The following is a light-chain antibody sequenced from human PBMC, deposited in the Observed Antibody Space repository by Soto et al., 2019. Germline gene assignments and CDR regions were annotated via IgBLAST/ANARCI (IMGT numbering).Light chain of an antibody. J-gene: IGKJ1*01. CDR3: QQYGNWPPWT. CDR2: RAS. V-gene: IGKV3-15*01. Sequence: IVMTQSPDTLTVSPGETVTLSCRASQSLSDNLAWYQQKTGQPPRLLIFRASTRASGTPARFSGGGSGTEFTLTISRLQSEDFAVYYCQQYGNWPPWTFGPGTKVDIK. CDR1: QSLSDN.